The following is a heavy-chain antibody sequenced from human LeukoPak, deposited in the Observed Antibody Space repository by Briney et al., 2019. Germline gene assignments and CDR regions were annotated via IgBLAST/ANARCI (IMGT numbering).Heavy chain of an antibody. CDR3: ARVLIQSRITIFGVVIPTPDY. D-gene: IGHD3-3*01. V-gene: IGHV1-8*02. CDR1: GGTFSSYD. CDR2: MNPNSGNT. Sequence: ASVKVSCKASGGTFSSYDINWVRQATGQGLEWMGWMNPNSGNTGYAQKFQGRVTMTRNTSISTAYMELSSLRSEDTAVYYCARVLIQSRITIFGVVIPTPDYWGQGTLVTVSS. J-gene: IGHJ4*02.